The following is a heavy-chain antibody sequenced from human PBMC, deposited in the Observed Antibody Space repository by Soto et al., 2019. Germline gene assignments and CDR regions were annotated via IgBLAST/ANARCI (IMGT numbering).Heavy chain of an antibody. CDR2: IGTAGDT. V-gene: IGHV3-13*01. D-gene: IGHD3-10*01. Sequence: ESGGGLVQPGGSLRLSCAASGFTFSSYDMHWVRQATGKGLEWVSAIGTAGDTYYPGSVKGRFTISRENAKNSLYLQMNSLRAGDTAVYYCARVRFGDDAFDIWGQGTMVTVSS. J-gene: IGHJ3*02. CDR1: GFTFSSYD. CDR3: ARVRFGDDAFDI.